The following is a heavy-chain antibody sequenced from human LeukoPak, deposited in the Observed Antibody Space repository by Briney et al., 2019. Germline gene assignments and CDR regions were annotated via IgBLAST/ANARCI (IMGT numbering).Heavy chain of an antibody. CDR1: GGFISSSSYH. Sequence: SETLSLTCTVSGGFISSSSYHWGWIRQPPGKGLGWIGEINHSGSTNYHPSLKSRVTISVDTSKNQFSLELSSVTAADTAVFYCARGLSNSRRTLLGLDYWGQGTLVTVSS. V-gene: IGHV4-39*07. CDR3: ARGLSNSRRTLLGLDY. CDR2: INHSGST. D-gene: IGHD3-16*01. J-gene: IGHJ4*02.